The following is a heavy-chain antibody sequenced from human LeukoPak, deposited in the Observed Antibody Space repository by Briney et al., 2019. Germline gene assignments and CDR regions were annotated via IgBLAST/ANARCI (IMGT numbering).Heavy chain of an antibody. D-gene: IGHD3-3*01. V-gene: IGHV4-59*01. J-gene: IGHJ4*02. CDR2: IYYSGST. CDR3: ARVHTMGYYFDY. Sequence: SETLSLICTVSGGSISSYYWSWIRQPPGKGLEWIGYIYYSGSTNYNPSLKSRVTISVDTSKNQFSLKLSSVTAADTAVYYCARVHTMGYYFDYWGQGTLVTVSS. CDR1: GGSISSYY.